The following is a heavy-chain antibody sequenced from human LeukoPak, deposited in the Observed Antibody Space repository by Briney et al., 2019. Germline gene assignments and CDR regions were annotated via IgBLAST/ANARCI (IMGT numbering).Heavy chain of an antibody. CDR2: IIPIFGTA. CDR1: GDTFRSYA. J-gene: IGHJ5*02. D-gene: IGHD3-10*01. CDR3: AREVGSGSSNWFDP. V-gene: IGHV1-69*01. Sequence: SVNVSCKASGDTFRSYAFSWVRQAPGQGLEWVGGIIPIFGTAHYAQKFQGRVTITADESTSTAYMELSSLRSEDTAVYYCAREVGSGSSNWFDPWGQGSLVTVSS.